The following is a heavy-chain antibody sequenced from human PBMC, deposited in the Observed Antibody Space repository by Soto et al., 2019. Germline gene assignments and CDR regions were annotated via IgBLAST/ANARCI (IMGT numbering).Heavy chain of an antibody. Sequence: PRLSCAASGFTFSRHWMHWVRQTPGKGPVWVSRINDDGSSTKYADSVKGRFTIARDNAKNTVFLQMSSLRAEDTAVYYCAREVIAATGTIRWFDPWGQGTLVTVSS. D-gene: IGHD6-25*01. V-gene: IGHV3-74*03. CDR3: AREVIAATGTIRWFDP. J-gene: IGHJ5*02. CDR1: GFTFSRHW. CDR2: INDDGSST.